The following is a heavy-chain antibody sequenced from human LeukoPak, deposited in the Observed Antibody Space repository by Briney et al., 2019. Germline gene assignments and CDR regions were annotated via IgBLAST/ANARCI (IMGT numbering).Heavy chain of an antibody. D-gene: IGHD6-19*01. CDR2: IYYSGST. V-gene: IGHV4-34*01. CDR3: ARLGSSAPLYYFDY. J-gene: IGHJ4*02. CDR1: GGSFSGYY. Sequence: SETLSLTCAVYGGSFSGYYWSWIRQPPGKGLEWIGNIYYSGSTYYNPSLKSRVTISADTSKNQFSLKLSSVTAADSAMYYCARLGSSAPLYYFDYWGQGTLVTVSS.